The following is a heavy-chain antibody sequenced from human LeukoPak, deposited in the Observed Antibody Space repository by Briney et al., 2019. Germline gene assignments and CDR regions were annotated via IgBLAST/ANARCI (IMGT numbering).Heavy chain of an antibody. CDR2: IYTSGST. CDR1: GGSISSYY. D-gene: IGHD6-13*01. Sequence: SETLSLTCTVSGGSISSYYWSWIRQPAGKGLEWIGRIYTSGSTNYNPSLKSRVTISVDKSKNQFSLKLSSVTAADTAVYYCARRYSSSWYAADRYYYYYMDVWGKGTTVTVSS. J-gene: IGHJ6*03. CDR3: ARRYSSSWYAADRYYYYYMDV. V-gene: IGHV4-4*07.